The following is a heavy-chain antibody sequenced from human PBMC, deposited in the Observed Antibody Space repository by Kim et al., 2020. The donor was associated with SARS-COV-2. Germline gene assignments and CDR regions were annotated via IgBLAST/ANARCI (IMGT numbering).Heavy chain of an antibody. CDR2: ISAYNGNT. V-gene: IGHV1-18*01. D-gene: IGHD1-20*01. Sequence: ASVKVSCKASGYTFTSYGISWVRQAPGQGLEWMGWISAYNGNTNYAQKLQGRVTMTTDTSTSTAYMELRSLRSDDTAVYYCARRYNWNDVGGVFDYWGQGTLVTVSS. CDR3: ARRYNWNDVGGVFDY. J-gene: IGHJ4*02. CDR1: GYTFTSYG.